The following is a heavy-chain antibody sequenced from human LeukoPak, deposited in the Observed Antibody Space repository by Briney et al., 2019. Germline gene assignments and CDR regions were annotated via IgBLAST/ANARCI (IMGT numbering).Heavy chain of an antibody. V-gene: IGHV4-30-4*08. CDR2: IYYSGST. CDR1: GSSISSGDYY. J-gene: IGHJ6*03. Sequence: SETLSLTCTVSGSSISSGDYYWSWIRQPPGKGLEWIGYIYYSGSTYYNPSLKSRVTISVDTSKNQFSLKLSSVTAADTAVYYCARDRYYDLFRYYYMDVWGKGTTVTVSS. D-gene: IGHD3-3*01. CDR3: ARDRYYDLFRYYYMDV.